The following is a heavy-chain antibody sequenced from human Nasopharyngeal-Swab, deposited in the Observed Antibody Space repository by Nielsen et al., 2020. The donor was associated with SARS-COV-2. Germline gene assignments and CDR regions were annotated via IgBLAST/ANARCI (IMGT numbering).Heavy chain of an antibody. D-gene: IGHD2-15*01. CDR2: ISYDGSNK. J-gene: IGHJ4*02. Sequence: GGSLRLSCAASGFTFSSYAMHWVRQAPGKGLEWVAVISYDGSNKYYVDSVKGRFTISRDNSKNTLYLQMNSLRAEDTAVYYCARDEGCFDYWGQGTLVTVSS. CDR1: GFTFSSYA. V-gene: IGHV3-30-3*01. CDR3: ARDEGCFDY.